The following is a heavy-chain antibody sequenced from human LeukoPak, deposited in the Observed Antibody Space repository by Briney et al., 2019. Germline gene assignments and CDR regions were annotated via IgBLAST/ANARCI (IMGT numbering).Heavy chain of an antibody. Sequence: ASVTVSCKASEYTFSDFYIHWVRQAPGQGLEWMGWINPKSGGTKYAPRFQGRVTMTRDTSINTAFMDLTSLRSDDSAVYYCARDFGFDDTVMMDYWGQGTLVTVSS. V-gene: IGHV1-2*02. CDR2: INPKSGGT. CDR1: EYTFSDFY. D-gene: IGHD2/OR15-2a*01. J-gene: IGHJ4*02. CDR3: ARDFGFDDTVMMDY.